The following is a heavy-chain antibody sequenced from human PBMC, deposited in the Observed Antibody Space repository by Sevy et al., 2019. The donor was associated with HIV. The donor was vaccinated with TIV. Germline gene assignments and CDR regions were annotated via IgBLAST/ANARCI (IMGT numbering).Heavy chain of an antibody. D-gene: IGHD3-3*01. Sequence: GGSLRLSCAVSGFTVSSNFMSWVRQAPGKELEWVSVIWLGGTTYYADSVKGRFTISRDNSKNTVYLHMNSLRAEDTTVYYCARGKHVSDYYGSFDYWGQGTLVTVSS. CDR3: ARGKHVSDYYGSFDY. CDR2: IWLGGTT. CDR1: GFTVSSNF. V-gene: IGHV3-53*01. J-gene: IGHJ4*02.